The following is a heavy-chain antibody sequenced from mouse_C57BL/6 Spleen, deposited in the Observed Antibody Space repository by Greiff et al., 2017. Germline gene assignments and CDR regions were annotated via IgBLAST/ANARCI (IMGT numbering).Heavy chain of an antibody. D-gene: IGHD4-1*01. Sequence: QVQLQQSGPELVKPGASVKISCKASGYAFSSSWMNWVKQRPGKGLEWIGRIYPGDGDTNYNGKFKGKATLTADKSSSTAYMQLSSLTSEDSAVYFCARVWDDYWYFDVWGTGTTVTVSS. CDR2: IYPGDGDT. CDR3: ARVWDDYWYFDV. V-gene: IGHV1-82*01. CDR1: GYAFSSSW. J-gene: IGHJ1*03.